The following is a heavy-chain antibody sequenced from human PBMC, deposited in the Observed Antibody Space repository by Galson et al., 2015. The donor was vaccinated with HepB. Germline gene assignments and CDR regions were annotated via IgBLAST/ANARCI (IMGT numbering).Heavy chain of an antibody. V-gene: IGHV1-18*01. D-gene: IGHD3-3*01. CDR1: GYTFTGYG. CDR2: ITAYNGIT. J-gene: IGHJ6*03. Sequence: SCKASGYTFTGYGISWVRQAPGQGLEWMGWITAYNGITNYSQKLQGRVTMTTDTSTNTAYMELRSLRSDDTAVYYCARGLDGDFWRGYTQYHYHYMDVWGKGTTVTVSS. CDR3: ARGLDGDFWRGYTQYHYHYMDV.